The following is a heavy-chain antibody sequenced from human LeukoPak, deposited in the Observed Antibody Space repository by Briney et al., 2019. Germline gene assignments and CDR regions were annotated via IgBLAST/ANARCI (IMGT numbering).Heavy chain of an antibody. CDR1: GGSINSYY. CDR2: IYHSGST. V-gene: IGHV4-59*08. D-gene: IGHD4-11*01. CDR3: ARSRSSVDYTFDY. J-gene: IGHJ4*02. Sequence: SETLSLTCTVSGGSINSYYWSWIRQPPGKGLEWIGYIYHSGSTNYNPSLKSRVTISVDTSKNQLSLKLSSVTAADTAVYYCARSRSSVDYTFDYWGQGTLVTVSS.